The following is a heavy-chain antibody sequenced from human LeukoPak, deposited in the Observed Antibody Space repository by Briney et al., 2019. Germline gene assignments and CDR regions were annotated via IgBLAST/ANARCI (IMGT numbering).Heavy chain of an antibody. CDR1: GGSISSGDYY. J-gene: IGHJ4*02. Sequence: SQTLSLTCTVSGGSISSGDYYWSWIRQPPGTGLEWIGYIYHSGSTYYNPSLKSRVTISVDTSKNQFSLRLSSVTAADTAVYYCARDGLYGSGIWGQGTLVTVSS. D-gene: IGHD3-10*01. CDR3: ARDGLYGSGI. CDR2: IYHSGST. V-gene: IGHV4-30-4*01.